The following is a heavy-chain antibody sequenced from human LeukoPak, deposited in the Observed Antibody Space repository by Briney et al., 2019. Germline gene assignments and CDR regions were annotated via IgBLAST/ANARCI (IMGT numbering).Heavy chain of an antibody. D-gene: IGHD1-7*01. J-gene: IGHJ5*02. CDR2: IYTSGST. CDR1: GGSITNTNYY. Sequence: SETLSLTCTVSGGSITNTNYYWAWIRQPPGEGLEWIGRIYTSGSTNYNPSLKSRVTISVDTSKNQFSLKLSSVTAVDTAVYYCARESNWNYRRWFDPWGQGTLVTVSS. V-gene: IGHV4-61*02. CDR3: ARESNWNYRRWFDP.